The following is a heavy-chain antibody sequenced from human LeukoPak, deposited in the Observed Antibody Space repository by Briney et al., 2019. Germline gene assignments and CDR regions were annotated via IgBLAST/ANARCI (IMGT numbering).Heavy chain of an antibody. J-gene: IGHJ4*02. D-gene: IGHD3-10*01. V-gene: IGHV3-43D*03. CDR3: AKDMAAYYYASGNIDY. CDR2: NSWDGGGT. CDR1: GFTFGDYA. Sequence: GGSLRLSCAASGFTFGDYAMHWVRQAPGKGLEWVSLNSWDGGGTYCADSVKGRFTISRDNSKNSLYLQMNSLRAEDTALYYCAKDMAAYYYASGNIDYWGQGTLVTVSS.